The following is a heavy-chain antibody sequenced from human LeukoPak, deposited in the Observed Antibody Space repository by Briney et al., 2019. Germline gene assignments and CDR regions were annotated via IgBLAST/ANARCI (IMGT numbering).Heavy chain of an antibody. Sequence: PSETLSLTCTVSGGSISSYYWSWIRQPPGKGLEWIGYIYTSGSTNYNPSLKSRVTISVATSKNQFSLKLSSVTAADTAVYYCARDLVTVTKGFDIWGQGTMVSVSS. CDR2: IYTSGST. D-gene: IGHD4-17*01. J-gene: IGHJ3*02. V-gene: IGHV4-59*01. CDR3: ARDLVTVTKGFDI. CDR1: GGSISSYY.